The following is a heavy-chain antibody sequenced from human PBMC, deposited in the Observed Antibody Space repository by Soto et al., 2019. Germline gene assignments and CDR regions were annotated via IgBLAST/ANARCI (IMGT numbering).Heavy chain of an antibody. CDR2: ISESGGST. CDR3: ATGRYSSSWYHGMDV. Sequence: EVQLLESGGDLVQPGGSLRLSCAASGLTFSIYAMSWVRQAPGKGLEWVSAISESGGSTYYADSVKGRFSISRDNSKNTLYLQMNSLRAEDTAKYYCATGRYSSSWYHGMDVWGQGTTVTVSS. D-gene: IGHD6-13*01. CDR1: GLTFSIYA. V-gene: IGHV3-23*01. J-gene: IGHJ6*02.